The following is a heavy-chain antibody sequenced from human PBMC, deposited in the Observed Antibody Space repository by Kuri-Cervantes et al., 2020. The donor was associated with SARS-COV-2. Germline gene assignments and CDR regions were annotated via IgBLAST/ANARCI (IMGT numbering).Heavy chain of an antibody. CDR3: ARDRQQLVRRTFFDY. V-gene: IGHV3-21*01. Sequence: GESLKISCQASGFTFVEYAMNWVRQAPGKGLEWVSSISSSSSYIYYADSVKGRFTISRDNAKNSLYLQMNSLRAEDTAVYYCARDRQQLVRRTFFDYWGQGTLVTVSS. CDR2: ISSSSSYI. CDR1: GFTFVEYA. D-gene: IGHD6-13*01. J-gene: IGHJ4*02.